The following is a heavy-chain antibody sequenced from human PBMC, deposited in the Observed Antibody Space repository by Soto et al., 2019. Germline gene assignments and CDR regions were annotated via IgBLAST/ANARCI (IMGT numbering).Heavy chain of an antibody. CDR3: ARVVRYGDYRLYYFAY. CDR1: GYTLTELS. Sequence: ASVKVSCKVSGYTLTELSMHWVRQPPGKGLEWMGGFDPEDGETIYAQKFQGRVTMTADTSTNTAYMELSSLRSDDTAVYYCARVVRYGDYRLYYFAYWGQGTLVTVSS. V-gene: IGHV1-24*01. D-gene: IGHD4-17*01. CDR2: FDPEDGET. J-gene: IGHJ4*02.